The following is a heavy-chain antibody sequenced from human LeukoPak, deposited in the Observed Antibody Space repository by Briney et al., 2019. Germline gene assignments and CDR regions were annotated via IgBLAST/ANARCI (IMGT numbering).Heavy chain of an antibody. CDR3: AKDWSEGSGSYIDN. Sequence: QPGGSLSLSCAASGFSYGNHDMHWLRQAPGKGLEWLAVTSYDGSRQYYADFVRGRFTISRENSKNTLYLHMSSLRVDDTAVYYCAKDWSEGSGSYIDNWGQGALVIVSS. J-gene: IGHJ4*02. CDR1: GFSYGNHD. V-gene: IGHV3-30*18. D-gene: IGHD3-10*01. CDR2: TSYDGSRQ.